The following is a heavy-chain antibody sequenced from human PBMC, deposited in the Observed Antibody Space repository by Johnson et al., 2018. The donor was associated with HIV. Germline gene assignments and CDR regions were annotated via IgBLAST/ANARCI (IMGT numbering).Heavy chain of an antibody. CDR2: ISYDGSNK. D-gene: IGHD6-6*01. V-gene: IGHV3-30*04. CDR3: ARDILEYSSSVPDAFDI. J-gene: IGHJ3*02. Sequence: QVQLVESVGGVVQPGRSLRLSCAASGFTFSSYAMHWVRQAPGKGLEWVAVISYDGSNKYYADSVKGRFTISRDNSKNTLYLQMNSLRAEDTAVYYCARDILEYSSSVPDAFDIWGQGTMVTVSS. CDR1: GFTFSSYA.